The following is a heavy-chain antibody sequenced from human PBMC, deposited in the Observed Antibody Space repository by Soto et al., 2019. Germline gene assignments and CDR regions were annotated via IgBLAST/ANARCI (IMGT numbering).Heavy chain of an antibody. CDR3: ARDILDYGGNGPDY. J-gene: IGHJ4*02. V-gene: IGHV3-33*01. D-gene: IGHD4-17*01. CDR2: IWYDGSNK. Sequence: PGGSLRLSCAASGFTFSSYGMHWVRQAPGKGLEWVAVIWYDGSNKYYADSVKGRFTISRDNSKNTLYLQMNSLRAEDTAVYYCARDILDYGGNGPDYWGQGTLVTVSS. CDR1: GFTFSSYG.